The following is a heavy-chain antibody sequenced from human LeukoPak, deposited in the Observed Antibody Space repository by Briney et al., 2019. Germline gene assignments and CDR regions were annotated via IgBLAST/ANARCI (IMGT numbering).Heavy chain of an antibody. CDR2: INHTPIP. D-gene: IGHD6-19*01. CDR3: ARVVGQWLVPFDY. Sequence: GSXXXXYWSWIRQPPGKGLEWIPEINHTPIPNSPPSLNSPLTISVDTSKTHFSLKLSSVTAADTAVYYCARVVGQWLVPFDYWGQGTLVTVSS. CDR1: GSXXXXY. J-gene: IGHJ4*02. V-gene: IGHV4-34*01.